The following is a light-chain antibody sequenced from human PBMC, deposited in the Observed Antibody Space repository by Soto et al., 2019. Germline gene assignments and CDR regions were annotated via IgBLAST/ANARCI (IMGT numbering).Light chain of an antibody. CDR2: AAS. J-gene: IGKJ1*01. CDR1: QSISTY. Sequence: DIQMTQSPSSLSASVGDRVTITCRASQSISTYLSWYQQTPGKAPKLLIYAASNLHDGVPSRFSGSGSGTEFTLTISSLQPEDFAVYYCQQTYSTPASSFGQGTSVEVK. V-gene: IGKV1-39*01. CDR3: QQTYSTPASS.